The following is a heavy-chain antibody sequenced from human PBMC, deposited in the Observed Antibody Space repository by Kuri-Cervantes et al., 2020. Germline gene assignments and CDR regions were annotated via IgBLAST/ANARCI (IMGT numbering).Heavy chain of an antibody. J-gene: IGHJ6*02. V-gene: IGHV4-59*12. CDR3: AGGDRITMVRGVIAKRDYGMDV. CDR1: GGSISSYY. D-gene: IGHD3-10*01. Sequence: SETLSLTCTVSGGSISSYYWSWIRQPPGKGLEWIGHIYYSGSTNYNPSLKSRVTISVDTSKNQFSLKLSSVTAADTAVYYCAGGDRITMVRGVIAKRDYGMDVWGQGTTVTVSS. CDR2: IYYSGST.